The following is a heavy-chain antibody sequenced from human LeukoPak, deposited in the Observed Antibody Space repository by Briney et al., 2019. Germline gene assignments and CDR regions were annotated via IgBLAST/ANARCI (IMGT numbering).Heavy chain of an antibody. CDR1: GFTFSSYG. CDR3: AKDLFYDILTGYSDY. J-gene: IGHJ4*02. Sequence: GRSLRLSCAASGFTFSSYGMPWVRQAPGKGLEWVAVISYDGSNKHYADSVKGRFTISRDNSKNTLYLQMNSLRAEDTAVYYCAKDLFYDILTGYSDYWGQGTLVTVST. CDR2: ISYDGSNK. V-gene: IGHV3-30*18. D-gene: IGHD3-9*01.